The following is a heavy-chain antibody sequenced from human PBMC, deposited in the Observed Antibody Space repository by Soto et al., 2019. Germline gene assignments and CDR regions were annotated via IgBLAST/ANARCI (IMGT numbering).Heavy chain of an antibody. CDR1: GDSVSSNSAA. D-gene: IGHD1-1*01. V-gene: IGHV6-1*01. Sequence: SQTLSLTCAISGDSVSSNSAAWNWTRQSPSRGLEWLGRTYYRSKWYNDYAVSVKSRITINPDTSKNQFSLQLNSVTPEDTAVYYCAREGKESPLGYKGDYYYGMDVWGQGTAVTVSS. CDR3: AREGKESPLGYKGDYYYGMDV. J-gene: IGHJ6*02. CDR2: TYYRSKWYN.